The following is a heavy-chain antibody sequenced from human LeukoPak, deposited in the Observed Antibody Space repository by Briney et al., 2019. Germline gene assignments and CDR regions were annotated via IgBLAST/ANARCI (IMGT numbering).Heavy chain of an antibody. CDR1: GFTFSSYS. CDR2: ISSSSSTI. D-gene: IGHD5-18*01. CDR3: ARVDTAMVIDY. Sequence: GGSLRLSCAASGFTFSSYSMLWVRQAPGKGLEWVSYISSSSSTIYYADSVKGRFTISRDNAKNSLYLQMNSLRAEDTAVYYCARVDTAMVIDYWGQGTLVTVSS. J-gene: IGHJ4*02. V-gene: IGHV3-48*04.